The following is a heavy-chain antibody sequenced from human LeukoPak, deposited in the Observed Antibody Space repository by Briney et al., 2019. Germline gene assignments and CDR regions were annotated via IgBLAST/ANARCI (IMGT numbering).Heavy chain of an antibody. CDR2: IYSGGST. CDR3: ATLRITIFGVVEGFDY. CDR1: GFTVSSNY. Sequence: GGSLRLSCAASGFTVSSNYMSWVRQAPGKGLEWVSVIYSGGSTYYADSVKGRFTISRDNSKNTLYLQMNSLRAEDTAVYYCATLRITIFGVVEGFDYWGQGTLVTVSS. D-gene: IGHD3-3*01. V-gene: IGHV3-66*01. J-gene: IGHJ4*02.